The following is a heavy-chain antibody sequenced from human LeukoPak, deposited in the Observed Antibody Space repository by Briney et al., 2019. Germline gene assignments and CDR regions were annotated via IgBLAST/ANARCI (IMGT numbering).Heavy chain of an antibody. CDR1: GFTFRNYV. CDR3: AREGYYGSGSPPSLYFDY. J-gene: IGHJ4*02. V-gene: IGHV3-30-3*01. D-gene: IGHD3-10*01. CDR2: TSSDLNVK. Sequence: GGSLRLSCAASGFTFRNYVIHWVRQAPGKGLEWVAVTSSDLNVKLYADSVKGRFTISRDNSGSTLYLQMNSPRPEDTAIYYCAREGYYGSGSPPSLYFDYWGQGTLVTVSS.